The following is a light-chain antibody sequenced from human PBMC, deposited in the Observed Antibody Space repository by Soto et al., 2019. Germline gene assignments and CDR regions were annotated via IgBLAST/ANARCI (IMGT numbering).Light chain of an antibody. Sequence: QSALTQPPSVSGSPGQSITISCPGTSSDVGGYKFVSWYQQPPDKAPKLIIFEVSNRPSGISRRFSGSKSGNSASLTISGLQAGDEADYYCASYNSSSTSYIFGRGTKLTVL. V-gene: IGLV2-14*01. CDR2: EVS. CDR1: SSDVGGYKF. CDR3: ASYNSSSTSYI. J-gene: IGLJ2*01.